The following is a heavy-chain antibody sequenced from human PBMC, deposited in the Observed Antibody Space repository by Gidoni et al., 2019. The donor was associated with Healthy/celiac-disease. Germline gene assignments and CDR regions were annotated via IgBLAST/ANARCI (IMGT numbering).Heavy chain of an antibody. V-gene: IGHV3-33*08. J-gene: IGHJ4*02. CDR3: AREISYSRGGCDY. CDR2: IWYDGSNK. Sequence: QVQLVESGGGVVQPGRYLRLSCAASGFTFRSYGMHWVRQAPGKWLEWVAVIWYDGSNKYYADSVNGRFTISRDNSKNTLYLQMNSLRAEDTAVYYCAREISYSRGGCDYWGQGTLVTVSS. CDR1: GFTFRSYG. D-gene: IGHD4-4*01.